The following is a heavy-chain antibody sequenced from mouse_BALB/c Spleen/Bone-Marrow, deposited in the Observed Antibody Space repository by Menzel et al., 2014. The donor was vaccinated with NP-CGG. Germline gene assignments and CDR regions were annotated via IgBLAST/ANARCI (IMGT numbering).Heavy chain of an antibody. CDR3: ARSGTDYAMDY. V-gene: IGHV2-6-2*01. J-gene: IGHJ4*01. CDR1: GFSLTSYG. Sequence: VQRVESGPDLVAPSQSLSLTCTVSGFSLTSYGLHWVRQPPGKGLEWLGVIWSDGSTTYNSALKSRLSISKDNSKRQVLLKMNSLQTDDTVMYYCARSGTDYAMDYWGQGTSVTVSS. CDR2: IWSDGST. D-gene: IGHD4-1*01.